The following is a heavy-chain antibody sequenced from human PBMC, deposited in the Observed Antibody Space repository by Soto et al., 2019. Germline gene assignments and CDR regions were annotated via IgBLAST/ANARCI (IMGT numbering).Heavy chain of an antibody. CDR3: SRTRSFTLGFYYDGMDV. Sequence: GESLKISCQGSGYSFASYWIGWVRQMPGKDLEWMVIIYPGDSDTRYSPSFQGQVTISADKSLRTAYLQWTSLKASDTALYYCSRTRSFTLGFYYDGMDVWGQGTTVTAYS. D-gene: IGHD3-16*02. J-gene: IGHJ6*02. CDR2: IYPGDSDT. CDR1: GYSFASYW. V-gene: IGHV5-51*01.